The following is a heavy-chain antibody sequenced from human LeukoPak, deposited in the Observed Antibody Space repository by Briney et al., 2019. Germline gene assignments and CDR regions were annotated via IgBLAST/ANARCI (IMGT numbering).Heavy chain of an antibody. V-gene: IGHV3-21*01. CDR2: ISSSSSYI. CDR1: GFSFSCYN. D-gene: IGHD6-6*01. CDR3: ARDRGIGDSSSSLDY. Sequence: PGGSLRLSCAASGFSFSCYNMNWVRQAPGKGLEWVSSISSSSSYIYYADSVKGRFTISRDNAKNSLYLQMNSLRAEDTAVYYCARDRGIGDSSSSLDYWGQGTLVTVSS. J-gene: IGHJ4*02.